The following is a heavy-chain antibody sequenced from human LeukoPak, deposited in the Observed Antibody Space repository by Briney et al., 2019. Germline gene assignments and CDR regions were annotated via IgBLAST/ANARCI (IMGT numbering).Heavy chain of an antibody. J-gene: IGHJ6*04. CDR3: TTSKYYYYYAMDV. V-gene: IGHV3-15*01. Sequence: PGGSLKLSCAASGFTFSSYWMSWVRQAPGKGLEWVGRINSNTDGGNTDYAAPVKGRFTIARDDSKDTLDLQMHSPNTEDSYVYYCTTSKYYYYYAMDVWGKGTTVTVSS. CDR1: GFTFSSYW. CDR2: INSNTDGGNT.